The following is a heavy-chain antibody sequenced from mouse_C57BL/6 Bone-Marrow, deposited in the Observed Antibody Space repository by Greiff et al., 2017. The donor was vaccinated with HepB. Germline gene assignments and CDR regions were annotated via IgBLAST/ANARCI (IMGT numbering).Heavy chain of an antibody. CDR2: IDPEDGET. CDR1: GFNIKDYY. J-gene: IGHJ4*01. Sequence: EVQGVESGAELVKPGASVKLSCTASGFNIKDYYMHWVKQRTEQGLEWIGRIDPEDGETKYAPKFQGKATIPADTSSNTAYLQLSSLTSEDTAVYYCATYGNLYYYAMDYWGQGTSVTVSS. V-gene: IGHV14-2*01. D-gene: IGHD2-1*01. CDR3: ATYGNLYYYAMDY.